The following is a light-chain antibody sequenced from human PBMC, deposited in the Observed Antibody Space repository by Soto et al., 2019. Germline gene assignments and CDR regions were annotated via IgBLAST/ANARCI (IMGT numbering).Light chain of an antibody. CDR3: ASYAGSKGVL. Sequence: QSALTQPPSASGSPGQSVTISCTGTGSDVGNYYYVSWYQQHPGKAPKLVIYEVNKRPSGVPDRFSGSKSGNTASLTVSGLQAEDEADYYCASYAGSKGVLFGGGTKLTV. CDR1: GSDVGNYYY. CDR2: EVN. V-gene: IGLV2-8*01. J-gene: IGLJ3*02.